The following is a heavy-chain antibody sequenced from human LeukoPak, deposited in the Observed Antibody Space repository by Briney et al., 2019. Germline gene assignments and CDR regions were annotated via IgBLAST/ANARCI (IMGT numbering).Heavy chain of an antibody. CDR2: ISGSGIST. Sequence: GGSLRLACAASGFRFSSYAMSWVRQAPGKGLEWVSAISGSGISTYYADSVKGRFTVSRDNSKNTLYLQMSSLRAEDTAVYYCAKDERNWNYNLASQTYDWGQGTLVTVSS. J-gene: IGHJ4*02. V-gene: IGHV3-23*01. D-gene: IGHD1-7*01. CDR1: GFRFSSYA. CDR3: AKDERNWNYNLASQTYD.